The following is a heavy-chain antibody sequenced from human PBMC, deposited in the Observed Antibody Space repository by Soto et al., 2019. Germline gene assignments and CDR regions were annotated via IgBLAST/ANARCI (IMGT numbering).Heavy chain of an antibody. CDR2: ISSSTSFI. Sequence: PGGSLRLSCAASELTFSSFGMNWVRQAPGKGLEWVSAISSSTSFIHYADSVKGRFTISRDNAKNSLYLQMNSLRAEDTAMYYCASDYYYYVMDVWGQGTTVTVSS. J-gene: IGHJ6*02. CDR1: ELTFSSFG. V-gene: IGHV3-21*01. CDR3: ASDYYYYVMDV.